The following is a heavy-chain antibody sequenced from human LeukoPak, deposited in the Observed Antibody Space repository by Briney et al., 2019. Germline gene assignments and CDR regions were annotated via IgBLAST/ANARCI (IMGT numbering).Heavy chain of an antibody. CDR1: GGSFSGYY. J-gene: IGHJ5*02. CDR2: INHSGST. D-gene: IGHD3-16*01. CDR3: AGPVGGHDGYNWFDP. Sequence: KSSETLSLTCAVYGGSFSGYYWSWIRQPPGKGLEWIGEINHSGSTNYNPSLKSRVTISVDTSKNQFSLKLSSVTAADTAVYYCAGPVGGHDGYNWFDPWGQGTLVTVSS. V-gene: IGHV4-34*01.